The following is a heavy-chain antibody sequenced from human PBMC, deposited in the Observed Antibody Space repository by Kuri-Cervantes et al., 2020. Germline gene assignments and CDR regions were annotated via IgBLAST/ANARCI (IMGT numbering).Heavy chain of an antibody. Sequence: SETLSLTCTVSGGSISSGSYYWSWIRQPAGKGLEWIGRIYTSGSTNYKPSLRSRVTISVDTSKNQFSLKLSSVTAADTAVYYCARVKTRSGWXVPSRAFDIWGQGTMVTVSS. D-gene: IGHD6-19*01. CDR2: IYTSGST. CDR3: ARVKTRSGWXVPSRAFDI. V-gene: IGHV4-61*02. CDR1: GGSISSGSYY. J-gene: IGHJ3*02.